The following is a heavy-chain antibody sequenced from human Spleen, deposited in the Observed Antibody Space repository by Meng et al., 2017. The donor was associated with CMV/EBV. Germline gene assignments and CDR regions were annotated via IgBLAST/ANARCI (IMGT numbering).Heavy chain of an antibody. CDR3: ARAGLTIFGVVILDDH. CDR2: MNPNSGNT. V-gene: IGHV1-8*01. D-gene: IGHD3-3*01. Sequence: ASVKVSCKASGYTFTSYDINWVRQATGQGLEWMGWMNPNSGNTGYAQKFQGRVTMTRHTSISTAYMELSTLTSEDTAVYYCARAGLTIFGVVILDDHWGQGTLVTVSS. CDR1: GYTFTSYD. J-gene: IGHJ4*02.